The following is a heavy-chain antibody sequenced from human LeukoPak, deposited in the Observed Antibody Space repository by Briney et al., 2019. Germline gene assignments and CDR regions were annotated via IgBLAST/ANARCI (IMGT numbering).Heavy chain of an antibody. V-gene: IGHV1-18*01. CDR2: ISGYNGNT. CDR1: GYTFTSYG. CDR3: ARGVTYYDILTGYYIDY. J-gene: IGHJ4*02. D-gene: IGHD3-9*01. Sequence: ASVKVSCKASGYTFTSYGISWVRQAPGQGLEWMGWISGYNGNTNYAQKFQGRVLLTTDTSTSTAYMELRSLRSDDTAVYYCARGVTYYDILTGYYIDYWGQGSLVTVSS.